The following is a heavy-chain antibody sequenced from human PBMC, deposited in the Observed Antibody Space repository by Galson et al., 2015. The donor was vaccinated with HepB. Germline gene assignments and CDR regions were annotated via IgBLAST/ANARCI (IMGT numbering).Heavy chain of an antibody. CDR3: ARGEEHYYDSSGYTFDY. CDR2: IIPIFGTA. Sequence: SVKVSCKASGGTLSSYAISWVRQAPGQGLEWMGGIIPIFGTANYAQKFQGRVTITADESTSTAYMELSSLRSEDTAVYYCARGEEHYYDSSGYTFDYWGQGTLVTVSS. CDR1: GGTLSSYA. V-gene: IGHV1-69*13. J-gene: IGHJ4*02. D-gene: IGHD3-22*01.